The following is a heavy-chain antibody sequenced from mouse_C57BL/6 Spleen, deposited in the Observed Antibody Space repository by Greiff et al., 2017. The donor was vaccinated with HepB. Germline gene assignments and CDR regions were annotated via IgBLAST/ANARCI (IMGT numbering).Heavy chain of an antibody. CDR3: ARGGNYEEFDY. CDR1: GYSITSGYD. D-gene: IGHD2-1*01. CDR2: ISYSGST. V-gene: IGHV3-1*01. Sequence: EVKLQESGPGMVKPSQSLSLTCTVTGYSITSGYDWHWIRHFPGNKLEWMGYISYSGSTNYNPSLKSRISITHDTSKNHFFLKLNSVTTEDTATYYCARGGNYEEFDYWGQGTTLTVSS. J-gene: IGHJ2*01.